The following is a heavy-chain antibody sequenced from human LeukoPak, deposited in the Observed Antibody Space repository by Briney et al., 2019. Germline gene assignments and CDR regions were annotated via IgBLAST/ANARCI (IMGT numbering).Heavy chain of an antibody. V-gene: IGHV3-20*04. CDR2: INWNGGST. D-gene: IGHD2-2*01. CDR1: GFSFDDNG. CDR3: ASHATLKGYYYYYYMDV. Sequence: GGSLRLSCAVSGFSFDDNGMSWVRQAPGKGLEWVSGINWNGGSTGYADSVKGRFTISRDNAKNSLYLQMNSLRAEDTALYYCASHATLKGYYYYYYMDVWGKGTTVTVSS. J-gene: IGHJ6*03.